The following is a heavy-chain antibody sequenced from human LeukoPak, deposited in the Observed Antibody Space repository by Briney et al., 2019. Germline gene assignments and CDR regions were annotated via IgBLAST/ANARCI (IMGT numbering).Heavy chain of an antibody. CDR1: GYTFTGYY. J-gene: IGHJ6*03. V-gene: IGHV1-2*02. CDR3: ARGDTRGAGSYYYYYYMDV. CDR2: INPNSGGT. D-gene: IGHD1-14*01. Sequence: GASVKVSCKASGYTFTGYYMHWVRQAPGQGLEWMGWINPNSGGTNYAQKFQGRVTMTRDTSISTAYMELSRLRSDDTAVYYCARGDTRGAGSYYYYYYMDVWGKGTTVTVSS.